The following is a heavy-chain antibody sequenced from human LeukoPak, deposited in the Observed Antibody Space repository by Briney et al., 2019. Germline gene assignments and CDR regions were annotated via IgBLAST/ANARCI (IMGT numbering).Heavy chain of an antibody. D-gene: IGHD6-19*01. J-gene: IGHJ4*02. CDR1: GFTFSSYA. CDR2: ISGSGGST. CDR3: AKDTVHSSGWYTVYYFDY. V-gene: IGHV3-23*01. Sequence: GGSLRLSCAASGFTFSSYAMSWVHQAPGKGLEWVSAISGSGGSTYYADSVKGRFTISRDNSKNTLYLQMNSLRAEDTAVYYCAKDTVHSSGWYTVYYFDYWGQGTLVTVSS.